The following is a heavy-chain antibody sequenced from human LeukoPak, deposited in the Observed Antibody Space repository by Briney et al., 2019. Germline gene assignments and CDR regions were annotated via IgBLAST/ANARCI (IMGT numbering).Heavy chain of an antibody. J-gene: IGHJ4*02. V-gene: IGHV3-7*01. D-gene: IGHD5-12*01. Sequence: PGGSLRLSCAASGFTFSSYAMHWVRQAPGRGLEWVANIKQDGSEKYSVNSVKGRLTISRDNAKNSLYLQMNSLRAEDTAVFYCARDPGYSNSPYYLDYWGQGTLVTVSS. CDR3: ARDPGYSNSPYYLDY. CDR2: IKQDGSEK. CDR1: GFTFSSYA.